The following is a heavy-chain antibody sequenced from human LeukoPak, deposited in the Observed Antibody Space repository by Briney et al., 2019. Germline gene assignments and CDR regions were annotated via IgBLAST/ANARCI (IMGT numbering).Heavy chain of an antibody. CDR1: GGSISGYY. CDR3: ARPAEQLASAPLLH. D-gene: IGHD6-6*01. Sequence: SETLSLTCTVSGGSISGYYLSWIRQPPGKGLEWIGYVYYSGSTKYNPSLNSRVAISIDTSKNQFSLKLNSVSAADTAVYYCARPAEQLASAPLLHWDQGILVTVSS. V-gene: IGHV4-59*08. J-gene: IGHJ4*02. CDR2: VYYSGST.